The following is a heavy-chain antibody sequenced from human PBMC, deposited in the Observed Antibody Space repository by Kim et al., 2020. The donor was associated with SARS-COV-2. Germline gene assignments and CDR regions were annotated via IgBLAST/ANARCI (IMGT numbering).Heavy chain of an antibody. CDR1: GFTFSASV. CDR3: AQDHPWSFDY. D-gene: IGHD2-8*01. V-gene: IGHV3-23*01. J-gene: IGHJ4*02. Sequence: GGSLRLSCAASGFTFSASVMRWVRQAPGKGLEWVSTITGSGGSTFYADSVKGRFTISRDNSKNTRYLQMNSLRAEDTAAYYCAQDHPWSFDYCGQGPLVT. CDR2: ITGSGGST.